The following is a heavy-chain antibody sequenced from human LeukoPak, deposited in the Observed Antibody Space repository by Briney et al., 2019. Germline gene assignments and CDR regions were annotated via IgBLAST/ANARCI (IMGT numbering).Heavy chain of an antibody. D-gene: IGHD2-2*01. V-gene: IGHV3-21*05. CDR2: INTDSSDI. Sequence: LGGSLRLSCAASGFTFSRYAMNWVRQAPGKGLEGVSYINTDSSDIHYADSVKGRFTISRDNARNTLYLQLSSLRAEDSAVYYCARDTFQPGLIDYWGQGTLVTVSS. J-gene: IGHJ4*02. CDR3: ARDTFQPGLIDY. CDR1: GFTFSRYA.